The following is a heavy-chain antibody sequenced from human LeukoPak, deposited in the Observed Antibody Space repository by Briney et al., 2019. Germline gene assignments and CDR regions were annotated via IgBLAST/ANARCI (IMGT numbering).Heavy chain of an antibody. CDR1: GFTFSSYA. V-gene: IGHV3-23*01. CDR2: ISKSDGST. CDR3: ARGALNPDF. J-gene: IGHJ4*02. Sequence: GGSLILSCAASGFTFSSYAMTWVRQAPGKGLAWVSSISKSDGSTYYADSVKGRFTISRDNSKNTVYLHMDSLRVEDTAIYYCARGALNPDFRGQGTLVTVSS.